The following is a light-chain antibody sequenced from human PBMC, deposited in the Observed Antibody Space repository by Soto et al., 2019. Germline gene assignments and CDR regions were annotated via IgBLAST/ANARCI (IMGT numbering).Light chain of an antibody. Sequence: EIVLTQSPATLSVSPGARATLSCRASQSVSSNLAWYQQKPGQAPRLLIYGASNRATGIPDRFSGSGSGTDFTLTISRLEPEDFAVYYCQQYGSSGTFGQGTKVDNK. V-gene: IGKV3-20*01. CDR3: QQYGSSGT. CDR1: QSVSSN. J-gene: IGKJ1*01. CDR2: GAS.